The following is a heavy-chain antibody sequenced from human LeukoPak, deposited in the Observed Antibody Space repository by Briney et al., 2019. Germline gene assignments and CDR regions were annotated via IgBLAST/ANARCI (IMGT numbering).Heavy chain of an antibody. J-gene: IGHJ4*02. V-gene: IGHV3-30*03. Sequence: GGSLRLSCAASGFTFSSYGMHWVRQAPGKGLEWVAVISYDGSNKYYADSVKGRFTISRDNAKNSLHLQMHSLGAEDTAVYYCGRDYDRTVDFWGQGTLVTVSS. D-gene: IGHD3-22*01. CDR3: GRDYDRTVDF. CDR1: GFTFSSYG. CDR2: ISYDGSNK.